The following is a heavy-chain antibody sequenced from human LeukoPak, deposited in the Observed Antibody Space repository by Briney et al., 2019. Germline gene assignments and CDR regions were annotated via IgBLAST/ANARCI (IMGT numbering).Heavy chain of an antibody. CDR1: GFSVSDYY. D-gene: IGHD3-10*01. V-gene: IGHV3-7*01. Sequence: GGSLRLSCAVSGFSVSDYYMNWVRQPPGKGLEWVANIKQDGSEKYYVDSVKGRFTISRDNAKNSLYLQMNSLRAEDTAVYYCARGGSPGDYWGQGTLVTVSS. J-gene: IGHJ4*02. CDR3: ARGGSPGDY. CDR2: IKQDGSEK.